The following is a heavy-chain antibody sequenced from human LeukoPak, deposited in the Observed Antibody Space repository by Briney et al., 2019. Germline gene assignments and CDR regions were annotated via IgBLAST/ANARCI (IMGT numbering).Heavy chain of an antibody. CDR1: GYTLTELS. CDR3: ARAYMTTVTKELMGY. Sequence: ASVKVSCKVSGYTLTELSMHWVRQAPGKRLEWMGGFDPEDGETIYAQKFQGRVTMTEDTSTDTAYMELSSLRSEDTAVYYCARAYMTTVTKELMGYWGQGTLVTVSS. D-gene: IGHD4-17*01. CDR2: FDPEDGET. J-gene: IGHJ4*02. V-gene: IGHV1-24*01.